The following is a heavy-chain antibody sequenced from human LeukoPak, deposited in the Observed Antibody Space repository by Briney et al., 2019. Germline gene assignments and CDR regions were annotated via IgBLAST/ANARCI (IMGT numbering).Heavy chain of an antibody. CDR3: ARRGSDNQDLDYFFDY. CDR1: GFTFNTFT. V-gene: IGHV3-21*01. D-gene: IGHD3-9*01. Sequence: GGSLRLSCAASGFTFNTFTMTWVRQAPGKGLEWVSSISKSSRYIYYGDSLKGRFTISRDNARNSLSLQMNGLRAEDTAVYYCARRGSDNQDLDYFFDYWGQGTLVTVSS. J-gene: IGHJ4*02. CDR2: ISKSSRYI.